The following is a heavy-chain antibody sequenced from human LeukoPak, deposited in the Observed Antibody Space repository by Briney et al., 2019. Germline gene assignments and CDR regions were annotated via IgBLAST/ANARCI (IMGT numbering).Heavy chain of an antibody. J-gene: IGHJ4*02. D-gene: IGHD1-26*01. CDR3: ATELREGY. CDR2: VKSDGSST. V-gene: IGHV3-74*01. Sequence: PGGSLRLSCVASGFSLSRHWMHWLRLAPGQGLVWVSRVKSDGSSTAYADSVKGRFTISRDNAKNTLYLQMNSLRAEDTAVYYCATELREGYWGQGTLVTVSS. CDR1: GFSLSRHW.